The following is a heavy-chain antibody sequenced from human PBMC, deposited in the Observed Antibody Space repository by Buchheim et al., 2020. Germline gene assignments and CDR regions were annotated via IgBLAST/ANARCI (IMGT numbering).Heavy chain of an antibody. J-gene: IGHJ4*02. CDR1: GASIGKSGYY. CDR3: ARRSGDYWTGYKYYIDN. D-gene: IGHD3/OR15-3a*01. CDR2: IYHGGST. V-gene: IGHV4-39*01. Sequence: QLQLQESGPGLVKPSETLSLTCTVSGASIGKSGYYWAWIRQPPGKGMEWIGSIYHGGSTYYSPSLNSRVTIFEDTSKNQFSLRLNSVTAADTALYYCARRSGDYWTGYKYYIDNWGQGT.